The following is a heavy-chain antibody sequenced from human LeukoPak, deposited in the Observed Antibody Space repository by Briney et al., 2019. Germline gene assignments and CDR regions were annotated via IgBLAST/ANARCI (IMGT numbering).Heavy chain of an antibody. CDR3: ARDLRPERGYYYGSGSSAFDI. CDR1: EFSVGSNY. CDR2: IYSGGST. J-gene: IGHJ3*02. V-gene: IGHV3-66*01. Sequence: PGGSLRLSCAASEFSVGSNYMTWVRQAPGKGLEWVSLIYSGGSTYYADSVKGRFTISRDNSKNTLYLQMNSLRAEDTAVYYCARDLRPERGYYYGSGSSAFDIWGQGTMVTVSS. D-gene: IGHD3-10*01.